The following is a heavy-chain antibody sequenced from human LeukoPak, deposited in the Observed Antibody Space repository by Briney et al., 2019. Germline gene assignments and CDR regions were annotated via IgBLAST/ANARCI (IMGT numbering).Heavy chain of an antibody. CDR3: ARELVSHAFDI. V-gene: IGHV1-8*03. J-gene: IGHJ3*02. CDR2: MNPNSGNT. D-gene: IGHD1-26*01. Sequence: GASVKVSCKASGYTFTSYDINWVRQATGQGLEWMGWMNPNSGNTGYAQKFQGRVTITRNTSISTAYMELSSLRSEDTAVYYCARELVSHAFDIWGQGTMVTVSS. CDR1: GYTFTSYD.